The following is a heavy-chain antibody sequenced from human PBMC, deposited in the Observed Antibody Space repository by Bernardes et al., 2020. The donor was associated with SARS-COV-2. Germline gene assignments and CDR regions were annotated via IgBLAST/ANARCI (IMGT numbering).Heavy chain of an antibody. Sequence: GGSLRLSCAASGLTFSSYAMSWVRQAPGKGLEWVSAISGSGGSTYYADSVKGRFTISRDNSKNTLYLQMNSLRAEDTAVYYCARLGYYDFWSVYYYYGMDVWGQGTTVTVSS. CDR1: GLTFSSYA. CDR3: ARLGYYDFWSVYYYYGMDV. V-gene: IGHV3-23*01. CDR2: ISGSGGST. J-gene: IGHJ6*02. D-gene: IGHD3-3*01.